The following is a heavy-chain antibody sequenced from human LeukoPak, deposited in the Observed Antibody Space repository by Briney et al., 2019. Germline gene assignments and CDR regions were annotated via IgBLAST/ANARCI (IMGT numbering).Heavy chain of an antibody. V-gene: IGHV3-48*03. CDR1: RLTLTVDE. CDR2: ISSSGTTI. D-gene: IGHD3-9*01. CDR3: ATGYYNDYSSPF. J-gene: IGHJ4*02. Sequence: PGGSLRLSCAASRLTLTVDEMGWVRQAPGKGLEWVSYISSSGTTIYYADSVRGRSTISRDNAKNSLYLQMNSLRADDTAVYYCATGYYNDYSSPFCGQGTLVTVSS.